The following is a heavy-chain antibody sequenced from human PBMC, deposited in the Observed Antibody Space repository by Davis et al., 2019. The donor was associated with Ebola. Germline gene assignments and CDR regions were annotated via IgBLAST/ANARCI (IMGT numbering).Heavy chain of an antibody. J-gene: IGHJ3*02. CDR1: GDPITTVIYS. V-gene: IGHV4-30-4*07. CDR3: ARAGGFADAFDI. Sequence: SETLSLTCAVSGDPITTVIYSWSWIRQSPGQGLEWIGHMYYSGSTYYNPSLNSRVTISIDTPKNQLSLKLTSVTAADTAVYFCARAGGFADAFDIWGQGTMVIVS. CDR2: MYYSGST. D-gene: IGHD5-12*01.